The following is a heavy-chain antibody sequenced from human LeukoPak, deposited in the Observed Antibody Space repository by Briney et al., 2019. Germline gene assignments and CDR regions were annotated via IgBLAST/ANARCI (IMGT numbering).Heavy chain of an antibody. J-gene: IGHJ4*02. CDR2: ISSSSSYI. D-gene: IGHD3-10*01. Sequence: PGGSLRLSCAASGFTFSSYSMNWVRQAPGKGLEWVSSISSSSSYIYYADSVKGRFTISRDNAKNSLYLQMDSLRAEDTAVYYCARGTLYGSGSELDYWGQGTLVTVSS. V-gene: IGHV3-21*01. CDR1: GFTFSSYS. CDR3: ARGTLYGSGSELDY.